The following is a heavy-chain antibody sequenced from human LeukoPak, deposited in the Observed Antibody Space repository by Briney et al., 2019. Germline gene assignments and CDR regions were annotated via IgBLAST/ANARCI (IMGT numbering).Heavy chain of an antibody. CDR2: TDYRSKWYN. D-gene: IGHD6-13*01. Sequence: SQTLSLTCAISGDSVSSNSAAWNWIRQSPSRGLEWLGRTDYRSKWYNDYAVSVKSRITINPDTSKNQFSLQLNSVTPEDTAVYYCAREDLAAAGNYYYYGMDVWGQGTTVTVSS. V-gene: IGHV6-1*01. CDR1: GDSVSSNSAA. CDR3: AREDLAAAGNYYYYGMDV. J-gene: IGHJ6*02.